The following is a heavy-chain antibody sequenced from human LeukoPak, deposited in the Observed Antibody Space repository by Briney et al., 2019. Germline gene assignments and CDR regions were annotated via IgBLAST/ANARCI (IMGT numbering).Heavy chain of an antibody. D-gene: IGHD3-10*01. Sequence: GGSLRLSCAASGFTVSTNYMSWVRQAPVKGLEWVSVIYSGGSTYYADSVKGRFTISRDNSKNTLYLQMNSLRAEDTAVYYCARGRGTYYFDYWGQGTLVTVSS. J-gene: IGHJ4*02. CDR3: ARGRGTYYFDY. CDR1: GFTVSTNY. CDR2: IYSGGST. V-gene: IGHV3-53*01.